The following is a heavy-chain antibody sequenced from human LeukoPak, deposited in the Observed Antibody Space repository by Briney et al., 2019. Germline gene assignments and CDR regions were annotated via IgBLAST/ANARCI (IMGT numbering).Heavy chain of an antibody. CDR3: ARLSTEGSAYSSGWYDSYAFDI. CDR1: GGSISSNSYY. D-gene: IGHD6-19*01. V-gene: IGHV4-39*07. CDR2: IYYSGTT. J-gene: IGHJ3*02. Sequence: PSETLSLTCTVSGGSISSNSYYWGWIRQPPGKGLEWIGSIYYSGTTYYNPSLQSRVTISVDTSKNQFSLKLSSVTAADTAVYYCARLSTEGSAYSSGWYDSYAFDIWGQGTMVTVSS.